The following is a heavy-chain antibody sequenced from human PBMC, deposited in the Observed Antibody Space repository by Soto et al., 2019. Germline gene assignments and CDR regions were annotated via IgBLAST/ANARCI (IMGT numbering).Heavy chain of an antibody. J-gene: IGHJ5*02. CDR2: ISAYNGNT. V-gene: IGHV1-18*01. CDR3: ARDQVRFLDTTNWFDP. D-gene: IGHD3-3*01. Sequence: GASVQVSCKASGYTFTSYGISWVRQAPGQGREWMGWISAYNGNTNYAQKLQGRVTMTTDTSTSTAYMELRSLRSDDTAVYYCARDQVRFLDTTNWFDPWGQGXLVTVSS. CDR1: GYTFTSYG.